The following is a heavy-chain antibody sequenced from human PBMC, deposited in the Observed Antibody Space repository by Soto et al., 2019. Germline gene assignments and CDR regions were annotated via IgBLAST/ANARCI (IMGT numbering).Heavy chain of an antibody. V-gene: IGHV1-2*04. Sequence: GASVKVSCKASGHTFTGYYMHWVRQAPGQGLEWMGWINPNSGGTNYAQKFQGWVTMTRDTSTSTVYMELSRLKSDDTAVYYCARGTSTTCYNCYYYGMDIWGQGTTVTVSS. CDR3: ARGTSTTCYNCYYYGMDI. J-gene: IGHJ6*02. CDR2: INPNSGGT. D-gene: IGHD2-2*01. CDR1: GHTFTGYY.